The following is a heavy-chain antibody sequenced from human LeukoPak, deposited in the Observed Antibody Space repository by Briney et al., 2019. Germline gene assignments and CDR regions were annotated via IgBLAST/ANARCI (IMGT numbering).Heavy chain of an antibody. CDR2: IYYSGST. D-gene: IGHD2-2*01. V-gene: IGHV4-30-4*01. J-gene: IGHJ4*02. CDR3: ARAAVVPAANPTSHY. Sequence: SQTLSLTCTVSGGSISSGDYYWSWIRQPPRKGLEWIGYIYYSGSTYYKPSLKSRVTMSVDTSKNRFSLKLSSVTAADTAVYYCARAAVVPAANPTSHYWGQGTLVTVSS. CDR1: GGSISSGDYY.